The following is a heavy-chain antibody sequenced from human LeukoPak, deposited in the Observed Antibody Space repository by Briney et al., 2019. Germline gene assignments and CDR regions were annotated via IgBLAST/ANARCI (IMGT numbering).Heavy chain of an antibody. CDR2: ISGSGGST. CDR1: GFTFSSYA. J-gene: IGHJ6*02. V-gene: IGHV3-23*01. Sequence: GGSLRLSCAASGFTFSSYAMSWVRQAPGKGLEWVSAISGSGGSTYYADSVKGRFTISRDNSKNTLYLQMNSLRAEDTAVYYCARDVWFGLVPAAIGGYYYYYGMDVWGQGTTVTVSS. D-gene: IGHD2-2*02. CDR3: ARDVWFGLVPAAIGGYYYYYGMDV.